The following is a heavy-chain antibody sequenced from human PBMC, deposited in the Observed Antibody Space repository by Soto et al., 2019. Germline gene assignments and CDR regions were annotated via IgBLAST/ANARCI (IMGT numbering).Heavy chain of an antibody. CDR2: IYWDDDK. CDR3: AHFGTTVTSDDAFDI. J-gene: IGHJ3*02. CDR1: GFSLSTSGVG. V-gene: IGHV2-5*02. Sequence: QITLKESGPTLVKPTQTLTLTCTFSGFSLSTSGVGVGWIRQPPGKALEWLALIYWDDDKRYSPSLKSRLTITKDTSKNQVVLTMTNMDPVDTATYYCAHFGTTVTSDDAFDIWGQGTMVTVSS. D-gene: IGHD4-17*01.